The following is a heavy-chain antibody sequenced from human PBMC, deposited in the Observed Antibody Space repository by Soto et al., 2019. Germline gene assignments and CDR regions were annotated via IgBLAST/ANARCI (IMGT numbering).Heavy chain of an antibody. J-gene: IGHJ4*02. CDR1: GFTFSSYG. CDR2: ISHDGSNK. Sequence: GGSLRLSCAASGFTFSSYGMHWVRQAPGKGLEWVAVISHDGSNKYYADSVKGRFTISRDNSKNTLYLQMNSLRAEDTAVYYCAKDRSDYGDYYFDYWGQGTLVTVSS. V-gene: IGHV3-30*18. CDR3: AKDRSDYGDYYFDY. D-gene: IGHD4-17*01.